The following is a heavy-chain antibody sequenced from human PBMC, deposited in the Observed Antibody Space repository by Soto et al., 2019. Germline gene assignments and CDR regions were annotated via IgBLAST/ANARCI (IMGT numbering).Heavy chain of an antibody. CDR1: GFTFSTYS. J-gene: IGHJ4*02. Sequence: EVQLVESGGGLVKPGGSLRLSCAASGFTFSTYSMNWVRHAPGKGLEWISSISSSGGSLSHAESVKGRFTISRDNAKNSLYLQMDSLRSEDTAVYYCARGRSINTKMGYWGQGTLVTVSS. CDR2: ISSSGGSL. D-gene: IGHD2-2*01. CDR3: ARGRSINTKMGY. V-gene: IGHV3-21*01.